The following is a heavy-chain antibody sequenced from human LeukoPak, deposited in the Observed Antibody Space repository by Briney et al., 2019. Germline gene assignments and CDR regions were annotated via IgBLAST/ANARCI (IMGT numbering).Heavy chain of an antibody. Sequence: SETLSLTCAVSGGSISSGGYSWSWIRQPPGKGLEWIGYIYHSGSTYYNPSLKSRVTISVDTSKNQFSLKLSSVTAADTAVYYCARVNWNYLVGTVDYWGQGTLVTVSS. CDR2: IYHSGST. V-gene: IGHV4-30-2*05. D-gene: IGHD1-7*01. CDR3: ARVNWNYLVGTVDY. CDR1: GGSISSGGYS. J-gene: IGHJ4*02.